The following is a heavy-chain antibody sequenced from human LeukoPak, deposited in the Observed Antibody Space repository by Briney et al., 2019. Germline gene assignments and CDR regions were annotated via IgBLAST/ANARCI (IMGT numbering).Heavy chain of an antibody. J-gene: IGHJ3*02. Sequence: GGSLRLSCAASGFTFDDYAMHWVRQAPGKGLEWVSSISSSSSYIYYADSVKGRFTISRDNAKNSLYLQMNSLRAEDTAVYYCARDSGNYLDAFDIWGQGTMVTVSS. V-gene: IGHV3-21*01. CDR3: ARDSGNYLDAFDI. CDR2: ISSSSSYI. D-gene: IGHD1-7*01. CDR1: GFTFDDYA.